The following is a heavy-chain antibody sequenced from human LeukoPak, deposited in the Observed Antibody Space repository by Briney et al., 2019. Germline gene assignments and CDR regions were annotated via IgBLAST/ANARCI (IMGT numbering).Heavy chain of an antibody. J-gene: IGHJ5*02. CDR3: ARHGGRAAAGWGDNWFDP. V-gene: IGHV4-4*07. CDR1: GGSISSYY. CDR2: IYTSGST. D-gene: IGHD6-13*01. Sequence: SETLSLTCTVSGGSISSYYWSWIRQPAGKGLEWIGRIYTSGSTNYNPSLKSRVTMSVDTSKNQFSLKLSSVTAADTAVYYCARHGGRAAAGWGDNWFDPWGQGTLVTVSS.